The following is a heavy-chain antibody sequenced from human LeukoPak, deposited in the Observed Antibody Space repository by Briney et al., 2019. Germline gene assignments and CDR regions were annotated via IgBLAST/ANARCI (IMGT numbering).Heavy chain of an antibody. D-gene: IGHD3-22*01. J-gene: IGHJ4*02. CDR2: IKQDGSEK. CDR1: GFTFRRYW. CDR3: ARVPLYYYDRSGYLDY. Sequence: GGSLRLSCAASGFTFRRYWMSWVRQAPGKGLEWVANIKQDGSEKYYVDSVKGRFTISRDNAKNSLYLQMNSLRAEETAVYYCARVPLYYYDRSGYLDYWGQGTLVTVSS. V-gene: IGHV3-7*01.